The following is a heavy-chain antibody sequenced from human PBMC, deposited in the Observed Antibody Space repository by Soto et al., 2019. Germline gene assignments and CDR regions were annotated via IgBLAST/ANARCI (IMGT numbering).Heavy chain of an antibody. D-gene: IGHD3-10*01. CDR3: ASSMVRGPFAY. J-gene: IGHJ4*02. CDR1: GDSITDYY. Sequence: QVQLQESGPGLVKPSETLSLTCTVSGDSITDYYWSWIRQPPGKGLEWIGNIYNSGTTKYNPSLNSXXTXSXXTSKNQFSLTLSSVTAADTAVFYCASSMVRGPFAYWGQGTLVTVSS. V-gene: IGHV4-59*01. CDR2: IYNSGTT.